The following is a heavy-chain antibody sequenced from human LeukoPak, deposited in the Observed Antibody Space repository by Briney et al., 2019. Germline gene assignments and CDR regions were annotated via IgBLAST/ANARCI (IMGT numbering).Heavy chain of an antibody. CDR1: GFTFSSYA. CDR3: ATTAGGNYGMDV. Sequence: GGSLRLSCAASGFTFSSYAMSWVRQAPGKGLEWVSYISSSGSTIYYADSVKGRFTISRDNAKNSLYLQMNSLRAEDTAVYYCATTAGGNYGMDVWGQGTTVTVSS. V-gene: IGHV3-48*04. D-gene: IGHD5-18*01. J-gene: IGHJ6*02. CDR2: ISSSGSTI.